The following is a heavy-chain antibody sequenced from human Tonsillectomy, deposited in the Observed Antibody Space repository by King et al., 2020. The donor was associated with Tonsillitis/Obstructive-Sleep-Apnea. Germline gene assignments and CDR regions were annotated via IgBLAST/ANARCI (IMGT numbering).Heavy chain of an antibody. D-gene: IGHD2-8*01. Sequence: QLQESGPGLVKPSETLSLTCTVSGASISTYYWSWIRQPPGKGLEWIGYIHYSGSTNYNPSLKSRVTILVDTSKNQFSLKLSSVTAADTAVYYCARDMVLEAGGDAFDICGEGRMVTVSS. J-gene: IGHJ3*02. CDR3: ARDMVLEAGGDAFDI. V-gene: IGHV4-59*01. CDR1: GASISTYY. CDR2: IHYSGST.